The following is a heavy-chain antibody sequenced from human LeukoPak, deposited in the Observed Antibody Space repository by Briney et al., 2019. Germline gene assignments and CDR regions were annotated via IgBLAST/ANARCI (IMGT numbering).Heavy chain of an antibody. CDR2: ISYDGSNK. D-gene: IGHD6-13*01. V-gene: IGHV3-30*18. Sequence: GGSLRLSCAASGFTFSSYGMHWVRQAPGKGLEWVAVISYDGSNKYYADSVKGRFTISRDNSKNTLYLQMNSLRAEDMAVNYCGKGRQQLGEYYYYGMDVWGQGTTVTVSS. CDR3: GKGRQQLGEYYYYGMDV. J-gene: IGHJ6*02. CDR1: GFTFSSYG.